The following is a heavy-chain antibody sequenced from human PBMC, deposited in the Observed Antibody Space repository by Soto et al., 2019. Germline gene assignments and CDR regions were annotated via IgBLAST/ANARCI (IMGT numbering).Heavy chain of an antibody. V-gene: IGHV4-59*12. CDR2: IRYSGST. CDR1: SGSISTYY. Sequence: PSETLSLTCTVSSGSISTYYWSWVRQTPGKGLEWIGYIRYSGSTKYNPSLRSRVTISVDTSKNQFSLMLTSVTAADTAVYYCAREEVAGGELFVGYYYYYGMDVWGQGTTVTVSS. D-gene: IGHD6-19*01. J-gene: IGHJ6*02. CDR3: AREEVAGGELFVGYYYYYGMDV.